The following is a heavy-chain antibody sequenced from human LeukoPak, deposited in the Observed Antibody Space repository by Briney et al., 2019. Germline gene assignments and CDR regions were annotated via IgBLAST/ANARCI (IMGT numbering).Heavy chain of an antibody. CDR3: ARGRDGSQPNWFDS. D-gene: IGHD5-24*01. J-gene: IGHJ5*01. CDR1: GFTFSSYS. Sequence: GGSLRLSCAASGFTFSSYSMNWVRQAPGKGLEWVSSISSSSSYIYYADSVKGRFTISRDNAKNSLYLQMNSLRAEDTAVYYCARGRDGSQPNWFDSWGQGTLVSVSS. V-gene: IGHV3-21*01. CDR2: ISSSSSYI.